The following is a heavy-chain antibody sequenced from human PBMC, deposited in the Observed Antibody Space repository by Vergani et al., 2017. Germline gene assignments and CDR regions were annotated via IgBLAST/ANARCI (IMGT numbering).Heavy chain of an antibody. CDR1: GYTFTGYY. CDR2: IIPIFGTA. D-gene: IGHD3-16*01. V-gene: IGHV1-69*01. Sequence: QVQLVQSGAEVKKPGASVKVSCKASGYTFTGYYMHWVRQAPGQGLEWMGGIIPIFGTANYAQKFQGRVTITADESTSTAYMELSSLRSEDTAVYYCARGGLGDDAFDIWGQGTMVTVSS. J-gene: IGHJ3*02. CDR3: ARGGLGDDAFDI.